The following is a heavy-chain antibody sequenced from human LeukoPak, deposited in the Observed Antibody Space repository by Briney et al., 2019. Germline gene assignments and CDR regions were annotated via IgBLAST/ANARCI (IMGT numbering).Heavy chain of an antibody. J-gene: IGHJ3*02. CDR2: IKQDGSEK. CDR1: GFTFSSYW. Sequence: GGSLRLSCAASGFTFSSYWMSWVRQAPGKGLEWVANIKQDGSEKYYVDSVKGRFTISRDNAKNSLYLQMNNLRAEDTAVYYCARDLSYDSSGYDASDIWGQGTMVTVSS. CDR3: ARDLSYDSSGYDASDI. V-gene: IGHV3-7*01. D-gene: IGHD3-22*01.